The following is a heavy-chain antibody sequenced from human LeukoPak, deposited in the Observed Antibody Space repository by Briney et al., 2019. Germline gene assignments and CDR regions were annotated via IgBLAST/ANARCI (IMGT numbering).Heavy chain of an antibody. D-gene: IGHD6-25*01. V-gene: IGHV4-4*07. CDR2: IYTSGST. CDR3: ARGHSASSGPGDWYFDL. CDR1: GGSISSYY. J-gene: IGHJ2*01. Sequence: SETLSLTCTVSGGSISSYYWSWIRQPAGKGLEWIGRIYTSGSTYYNPSLKSRVTMSVDTSKNQFSLKLSSVTAADTAVYYCARGHSASSGPGDWYFDLWGRGTLVTVSS.